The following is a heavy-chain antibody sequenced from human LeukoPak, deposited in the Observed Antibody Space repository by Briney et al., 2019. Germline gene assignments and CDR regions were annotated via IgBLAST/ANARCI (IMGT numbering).Heavy chain of an antibody. D-gene: IGHD4-17*01. CDR2: ISGYNGNT. CDR1: LYTFINHV. J-gene: IGHJ4*02. V-gene: IGHV1-18*01. Sequence: AAVKVSCKISLYTFINHVLSGVRPAPGQGREWMGWISGYNGNTNYVQKLRGRITITTDTFTSPAYLQLRSLSSDDTALYYCARDLSLGRHDDGEPFDSWGQGTLVTVSS. CDR3: ARDLSLGRHDDGEPFDS.